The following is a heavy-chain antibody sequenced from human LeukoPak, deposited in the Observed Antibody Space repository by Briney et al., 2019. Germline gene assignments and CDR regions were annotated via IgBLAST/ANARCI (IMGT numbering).Heavy chain of an antibody. CDR1: GFTFTSSV. Sequence: RASVKVSCKASGFTFTSSVMQWVRQARGQRLEWIGWFVVGSGNTNYAQKFQERVTITRDKSTSTAYMELSSLRSEDTAVYYCAAGIGSRPEYFHYWGQGTLVTVSS. V-gene: IGHV1-58*02. CDR3: AAGIGSRPEYFHY. CDR2: FVVGSGNT. D-gene: IGHD1-26*01. J-gene: IGHJ1*01.